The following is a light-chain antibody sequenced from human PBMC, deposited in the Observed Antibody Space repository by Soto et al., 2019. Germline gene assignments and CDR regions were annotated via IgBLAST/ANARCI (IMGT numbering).Light chain of an antibody. CDR3: MQALQTPLT. CDR2: LRS. Sequence: DIVMTQSPLSLPVTPGEPASISCRSSQSRLHSNGYNYLDWYLQKPGQSPQLLIYLRSYRASGVPDRFSGSGSGTDFTLKISRVEAEDVGVYYCMQALQTPLTFGGGTKVDIK. J-gene: IGKJ4*01. CDR1: QSRLHSNGYNY. V-gene: IGKV2-28*01.